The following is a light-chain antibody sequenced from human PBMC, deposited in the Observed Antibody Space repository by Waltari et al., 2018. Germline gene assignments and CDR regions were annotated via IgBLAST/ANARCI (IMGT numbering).Light chain of an antibody. V-gene: IGKV3-15*01. CDR2: GAS. Sequence: EIVLTQSPATLSVSPGERATLSCRASHSISNNLAWYQQKPGQAPRLLIYGASARATGIPARFSGSGSGTEFTLTISSLQSEDFAIYYCQPYNNWPPVFTFGPGTKVDF. J-gene: IGKJ3*01. CDR3: QPYNNWPPVFT. CDR1: HSISNN.